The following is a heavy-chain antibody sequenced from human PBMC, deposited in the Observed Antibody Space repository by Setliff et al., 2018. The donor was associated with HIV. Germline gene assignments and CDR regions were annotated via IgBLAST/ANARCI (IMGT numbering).Heavy chain of an antibody. CDR3: ARLLDYYYGMDV. Sequence: GGSLRLSCAASGFSFSSYGMHWVRQAPGKGLEWVAVVSYDGSNEYYPDSVKGRFTISRDNSKNTLYLQMNSLRAEDTAVYYCARLLDYYYGMDVWGQGTTVTV. CDR2: VSYDGSNE. J-gene: IGHJ6*02. V-gene: IGHV3-30*12. CDR1: GFSFSSYG.